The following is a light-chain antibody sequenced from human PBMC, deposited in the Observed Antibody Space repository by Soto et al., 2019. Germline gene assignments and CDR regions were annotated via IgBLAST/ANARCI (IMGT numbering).Light chain of an antibody. CDR2: DAS. CDR3: QQRYNWPLT. CDR1: QSVSSY. J-gene: IGKJ4*01. Sequence: EIVLTQSRATLSLSPGEGATLSCRASQSVSSYLAWYQQKPGQAPRLLIYDASSRATGIPARFGGSGSGTDFTLTISRLEPEDFAVYYCQQRYNWPLTFGGGTKVEIK. V-gene: IGKV3-11*01.